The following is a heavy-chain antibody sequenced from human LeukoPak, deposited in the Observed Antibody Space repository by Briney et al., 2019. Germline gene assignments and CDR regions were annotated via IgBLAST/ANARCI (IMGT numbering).Heavy chain of an antibody. D-gene: IGHD2-8*01. V-gene: IGHV3-30*18. J-gene: IGHJ6*02. CDR3: AKAAAGWSLDV. CDR1: GFTFSIYG. Sequence: RSLRLSCAASGFTFSIYGMYWVRQAPGKGLEWVALVSSDGSNKYYPDSVKGRFTISRDNPKTTLYLQMNSLRAEDTAVYYCAKAAAGWSLDVWGQGTSVTVPS. CDR2: VSSDGSNK.